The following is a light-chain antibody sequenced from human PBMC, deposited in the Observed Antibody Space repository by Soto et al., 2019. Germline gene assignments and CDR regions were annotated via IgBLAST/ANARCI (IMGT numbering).Light chain of an antibody. V-gene: IGLV2-14*01. CDR3: SSYTSSSPCV. CDR2: EVS. CDR1: SSDVGGYKY. Sequence: QSALTQPAAVSGSPGQSITISCTGTSSDVGGYKYVSWYQQHPGKAPKPMIYEVSNRPSGVSNRFSGSKSSNMASLTISGLQAEDEADYYCSSYTSSSPCVFGTGTRSPS. J-gene: IGLJ1*01.